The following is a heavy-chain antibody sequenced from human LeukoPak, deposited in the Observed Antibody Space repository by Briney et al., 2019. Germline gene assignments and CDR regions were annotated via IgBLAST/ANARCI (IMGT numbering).Heavy chain of an antibody. V-gene: IGHV4-59*01. Sequence: SETLSLTCTVSGGSISSCYWSWIRQPPGKGLEWIGYIYYSGSTNYNPSLKSRVTISVDTSKNQFSLKLSSVTAADTAVYYCARDRGYTVTPRYYYYGMDVWGQGTTVTVSS. J-gene: IGHJ6*02. D-gene: IGHD4-11*01. CDR2: IYYSGST. CDR3: ARDRGYTVTPRYYYYGMDV. CDR1: GGSISSCY.